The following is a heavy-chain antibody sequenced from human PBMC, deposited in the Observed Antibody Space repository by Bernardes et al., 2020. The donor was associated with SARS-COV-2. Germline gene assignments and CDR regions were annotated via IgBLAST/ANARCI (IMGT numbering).Heavy chain of an antibody. CDR3: ARAGPYGDYNHYFDY. Sequence: GGSLRLSCTTSGFTLSSYSMNWVRQAPGKGLEWVSSFSSSGSYIYYADSVKGRFTLSRDNAKNSLYLQMNSLRAEETAVYYCARAGPYGDYNHYFDYWGQGTLVTVSS. D-gene: IGHD4-17*01. CDR1: GFTLSSYS. V-gene: IGHV3-21*01. J-gene: IGHJ4*02. CDR2: FSSSGSYI.